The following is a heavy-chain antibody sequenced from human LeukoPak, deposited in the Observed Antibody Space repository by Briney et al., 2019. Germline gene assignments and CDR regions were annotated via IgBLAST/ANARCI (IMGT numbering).Heavy chain of an antibody. D-gene: IGHD1-26*01. CDR1: GGTFSSYA. CDR2: IIPIFGTA. CDR3: ARSWELLLLDY. Sequence: SVKVSCKASGGTFSSYAISWVRQAPGQGLEWIGGIIPIFGTANYAQKLQGRVTMTTDTSTSTAYMELRSLRSDDTAVYYCARSWELLLLDYWGQGTLVTVSS. V-gene: IGHV1-69*05. J-gene: IGHJ4*02.